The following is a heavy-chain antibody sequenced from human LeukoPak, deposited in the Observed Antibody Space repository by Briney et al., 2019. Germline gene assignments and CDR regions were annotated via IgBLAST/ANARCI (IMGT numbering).Heavy chain of an antibody. CDR1: GGSTSSSDYW. D-gene: IGHD1-26*01. V-gene: IGHV4-39*01. CDR2: VYYSGTT. Sequence: SETLSLTCSVSGGSTSSSDYWWGCIRQPPGKGLEWIGSVYYSGTTHYNPSLKSRVTISIDTSKNQFSLKLSSVTAADTSVYCARQGGSPDWFGPWGQGTLVTVSS. J-gene: IGHJ5*02. CDR3: ARQGGSPDWFGP.